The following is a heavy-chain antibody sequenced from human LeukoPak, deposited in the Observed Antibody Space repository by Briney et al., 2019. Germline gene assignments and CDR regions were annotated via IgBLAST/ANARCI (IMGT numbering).Heavy chain of an antibody. CDR1: GGYFSVYY. V-gene: IGHV4-34*01. Sequence: SETLSLTCAVYGGYFSVYYWSWLRQPPGKGLEWIGEINHSGSTNYNPSLKSRVTISVDTSKNQFSLNLSSVTAADTAASDSAVGSQILGYCSGGSCRAKIFDYWGQGTLVTVSS. J-gene: IGHJ4*02. D-gene: IGHD2-15*01. CDR3: AVGSQILGYCSGGSCRAKIFDY. CDR2: INHSGST.